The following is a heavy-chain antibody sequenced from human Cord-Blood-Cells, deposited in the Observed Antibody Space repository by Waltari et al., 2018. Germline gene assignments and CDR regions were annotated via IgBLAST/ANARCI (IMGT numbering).Heavy chain of an antibody. J-gene: IGHJ5*02. V-gene: IGHV4-39*01. CDR1: GGSISSSRYY. CDR3: ARHYTVITRGWFDP. CDR2: IYYSGST. D-gene: IGHD4-17*01. Sequence: QLQLQESGPGLVKPSETLSLTCTVSGGSISSSRYYWRWIRQPPGKGLEWIGGIYYSGSTNYNPSLKRRVTISADTNKTQFSLKVRAVTAADTAVYYCARHYTVITRGWFDPWGQGTLVTVSS.